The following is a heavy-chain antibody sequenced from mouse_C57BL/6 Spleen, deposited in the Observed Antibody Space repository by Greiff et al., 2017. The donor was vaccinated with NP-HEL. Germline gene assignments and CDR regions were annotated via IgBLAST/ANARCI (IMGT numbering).Heavy chain of an antibody. J-gene: IGHJ3*01. CDR3: AREGGYYRFAY. CDR2: IHPNSGST. D-gene: IGHD2-12*01. V-gene: IGHV1-64*01. Sequence: VQLQQPGAELVKPGASVKLSCKASGYTFTSYWMHWVKQRPGQGLEWIGMIHPNSGSTNYNEKFKSKATLTVDKSSSTAYMQLSSLTSEDSAVYYCAREGGYYRFAYWGQGTLVTVSA. CDR1: GYTFTSYW.